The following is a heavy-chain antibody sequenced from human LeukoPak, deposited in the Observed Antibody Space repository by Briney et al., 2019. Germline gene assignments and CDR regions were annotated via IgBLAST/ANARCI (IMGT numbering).Heavy chain of an antibody. D-gene: IGHD3-16*02. V-gene: IGHV3-20*04. CDR1: GFTFDDYG. Sequence: GGSLRLSCAASGFTFDDYGMSWVRPAPGKGLEWVSGINWNGGSTGYADSVKGRFTISRDNAKNSLYLQMNSLRAEDTALYYCAKLRLGELSPDCWGQGTLVTVSS. J-gene: IGHJ4*02. CDR2: INWNGGST. CDR3: AKLRLGELSPDC.